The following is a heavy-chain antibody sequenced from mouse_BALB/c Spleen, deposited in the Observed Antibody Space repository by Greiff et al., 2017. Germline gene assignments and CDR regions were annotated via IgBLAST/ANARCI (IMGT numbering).Heavy chain of an antibody. CDR1: GYSITSDYA. CDR2: ISYSGST. V-gene: IGHV3-2*02. CDR3: ARNYGYGFAY. J-gene: IGHJ3*01. Sequence: EVQLQESGPGLVKPSQSLSLTCTVTGYSITSDYAWNWIRQFPGNKLEWMGYISYSGSTSYNPSLKSRISITRDTSKNQFFLQLNSVTTEDTATYYCARNYGYGFAYWGQGTLVTVSA. D-gene: IGHD1-2*01.